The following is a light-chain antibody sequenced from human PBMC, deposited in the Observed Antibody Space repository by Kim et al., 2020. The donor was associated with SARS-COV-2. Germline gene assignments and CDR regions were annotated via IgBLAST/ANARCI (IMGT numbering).Light chain of an antibody. CDR1: SGVSARNF. J-gene: IGLJ2*01. Sequence: PRTTVTSACTRDSGVSARNFVQWNQQRPGSAPTSVIYEDNQRPSWFPDRFSGSIDDSSNSASLTISXLKTEDEADYYCQSGRLFGGGTQLTVL. CDR3: QSGRL. V-gene: IGLV6-57*03. CDR2: EDN.